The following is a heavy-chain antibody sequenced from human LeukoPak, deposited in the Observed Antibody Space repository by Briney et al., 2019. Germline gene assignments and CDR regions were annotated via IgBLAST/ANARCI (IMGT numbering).Heavy chain of an antibody. CDR1: GFTFSSYW. CDR2: INWNGGST. V-gene: IGHV3-20*04. Sequence: PGGSLRLSCAASGFTFSSYWMHWVRQAPGKGLEWVSGINWNGGSTGYADSVKGRFTISRDNAKNSLYLQMNSLRAEDTALYYCARVGVYYMDVWGKGTTVTVSS. J-gene: IGHJ6*03. CDR3: ARVGVYYMDV.